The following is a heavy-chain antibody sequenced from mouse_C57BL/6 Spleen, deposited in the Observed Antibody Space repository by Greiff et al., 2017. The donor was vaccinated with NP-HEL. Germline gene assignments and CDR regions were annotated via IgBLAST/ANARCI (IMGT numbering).Heavy chain of an antibody. Sequence: QVQLQQSGAELVRPGTSVKVSCKASGYAFTNYLIEWVKQRPGQGLEWIGVINPGSGGTNYNEKFKGKATLTADKSSSTAYMQLSSLTSEDSAVYFCAREANWGDWYFDVWGTGTTVTVSS. CDR3: AREANWGDWYFDV. D-gene: IGHD4-1*01. CDR2: INPGSGGT. V-gene: IGHV1-54*01. J-gene: IGHJ1*03. CDR1: GYAFTNYL.